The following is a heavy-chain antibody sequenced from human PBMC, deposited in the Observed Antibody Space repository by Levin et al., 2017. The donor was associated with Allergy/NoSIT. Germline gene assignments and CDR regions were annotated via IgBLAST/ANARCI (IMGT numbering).Heavy chain of an antibody. CDR2: ISGSGGST. CDR1: GFTFSSYA. CDR3: AKVLADYDFWSGYYTWYFDY. Sequence: GGSLRLSCAASGFTFSSYAMSWVRQAPGKGLEWVSAISGSGGSTYYADSVKGRFTISRDNSKNTLYLQMNSLRAEDTAVYYCAKVLADYDFWSGYYTWYFDYWGQGTLVTVSS. J-gene: IGHJ4*02. V-gene: IGHV3-23*01. D-gene: IGHD3-3*01.